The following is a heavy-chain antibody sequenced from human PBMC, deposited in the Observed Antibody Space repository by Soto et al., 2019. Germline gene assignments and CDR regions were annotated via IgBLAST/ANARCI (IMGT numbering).Heavy chain of an antibody. J-gene: IGHJ5*02. CDR3: ARAAYYYDSSGYYLWFDP. V-gene: IGHV4-30-4*01. CDR1: GGSISSGDYY. D-gene: IGHD3-22*01. Sequence: PAETLSGTCTISGGSISSGDYYWSWIRQPPGKGLEWIGYIYYSGSTYYNPSLKSRVTISVDTSKNQFSLKLSSVTAADTAVYYCARAAYYYDSSGYYLWFDPWGQGTLVTVSS. CDR2: IYYSGST.